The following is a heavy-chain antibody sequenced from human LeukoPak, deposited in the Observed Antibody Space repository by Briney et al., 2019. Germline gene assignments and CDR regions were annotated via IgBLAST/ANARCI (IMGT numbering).Heavy chain of an antibody. CDR1: GYTFTSYG. Sequence: GASVKVSCKASGYTFTSYGISWVRQAPGQGLEWMGWISAYNGNTNYAQKLQGRVTMTTDTSTSTAYMELRGLRSDDTAVYYCARRLGYGSGSENWFDPWGQGTLVTVSS. CDR2: ISAYNGNT. V-gene: IGHV1-18*01. CDR3: ARRLGYGSGSENWFDP. J-gene: IGHJ5*02. D-gene: IGHD3-10*01.